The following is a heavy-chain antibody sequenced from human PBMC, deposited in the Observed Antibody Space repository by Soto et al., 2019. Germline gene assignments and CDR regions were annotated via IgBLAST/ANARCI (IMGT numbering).Heavy chain of an antibody. J-gene: IGHJ6*02. Sequence: QVQLVESGGGVVQPGRSLRLSCAASGFTFSSYGMHWVRQAPGKGLEWVAVIWYDGSNKYYADSVKGRFTISRDNSKNTRYLPMNCLRAEDTAVSYCARRGEVGYYCAGMDGWGQGTRVTVSS. D-gene: IGHD3-10*01. CDR2: IWYDGSNK. CDR3: ARRGEVGYYCAGMDG. V-gene: IGHV3-33*01. CDR1: GFTFSSYG.